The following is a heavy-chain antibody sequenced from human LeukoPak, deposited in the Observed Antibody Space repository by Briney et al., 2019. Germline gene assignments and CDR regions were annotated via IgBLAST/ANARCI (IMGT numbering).Heavy chain of an antibody. CDR2: ARASGGGT. D-gene: IGHD6-19*01. CDR1: GFTYSDCT. Sequence: QPGGSLRLSCAASGFTYSDCTMSWVRQAPGKGLEWVSTARASGGGTYYADSVKGRFTISRDDSKNTLYLQMNSLRVEDTAVYYCAKEPATRWLATFDYWGQGALVTVSS. J-gene: IGHJ4*02. V-gene: IGHV3-23*01. CDR3: AKEPATRWLATFDY.